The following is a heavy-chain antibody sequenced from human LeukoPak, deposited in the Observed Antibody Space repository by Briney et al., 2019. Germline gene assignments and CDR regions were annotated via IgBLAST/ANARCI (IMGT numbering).Heavy chain of an antibody. Sequence: PSETLSLTCTVSGGSINNYYCSWIRQSAGKGLEWIGRIYTSGSTNYNPSLESRVTMSVDTSKNQFSLNLSSVTAADTAVYFCARGGRQQLVNLRGQGTLVTVSS. CDR2: IYTSGST. CDR1: GGSINNYY. D-gene: IGHD6-13*01. V-gene: IGHV4-4*07. J-gene: IGHJ4*02. CDR3: ARGGRQQLVNL.